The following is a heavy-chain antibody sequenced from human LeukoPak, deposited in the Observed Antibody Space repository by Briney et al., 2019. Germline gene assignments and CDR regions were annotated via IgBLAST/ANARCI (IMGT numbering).Heavy chain of an antibody. CDR3: ARRHSGSYPFDY. J-gene: IGHJ4*02. CDR2: IYYSGST. Sequence: SETLSLTCTVSGGSISSSSYYWGWIRQPPGKGLEWIVSIYYSGSTYYNPSLKSRVTISVDTSKNQFSLKLSSVTAADTAVYYCARRHSGSYPFDYWGQGTLVTVSS. D-gene: IGHD1-26*01. V-gene: IGHV4-39*07. CDR1: GGSISSSSYY.